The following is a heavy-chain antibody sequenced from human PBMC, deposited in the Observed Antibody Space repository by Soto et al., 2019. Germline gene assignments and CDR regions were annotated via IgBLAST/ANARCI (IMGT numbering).Heavy chain of an antibody. J-gene: IGHJ6*03. V-gene: IGHV4-31*03. CDR3: ARAELPRLSVVYYYMDV. CDR2: IYYSGST. Sequence: SETLSLTCTVSGGSISSGGYYWSWIRQHPGKGLEWIGYIYYSGSTYYNPSLKSRVTISVDTSKNQFSLKLSSVTAADTAVYYCARAELPRLSVVYYYMDVWGKGTTVTVSS. CDR1: GGSISSGGYY. D-gene: IGHD1-7*01.